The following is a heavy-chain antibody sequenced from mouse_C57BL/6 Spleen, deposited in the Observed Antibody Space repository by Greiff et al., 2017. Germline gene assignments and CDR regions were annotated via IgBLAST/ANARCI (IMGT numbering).Heavy chain of an antibody. V-gene: IGHV1-64*01. CDR1: GYTFTSYW. Sequence: QVQLQQPGAELVKPGASVKLSCKASGYTFTSYWMHWVKQRPGQGLEWIGMIHPNSGSTNYNEKFQSKATMTVDKSSSTAYMQLRSLTSEDSAVYYCARDYYGSSYGPQYFDVWGTGTTVTVSS. D-gene: IGHD1-1*01. CDR3: ARDYYGSSYGPQYFDV. J-gene: IGHJ1*03. CDR2: IHPNSGST.